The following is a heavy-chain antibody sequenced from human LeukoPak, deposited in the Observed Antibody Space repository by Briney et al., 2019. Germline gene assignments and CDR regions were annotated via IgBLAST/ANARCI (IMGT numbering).Heavy chain of an antibody. CDR3: ASSYYYDSSGYYQPILEYFQH. D-gene: IGHD3-22*01. J-gene: IGHJ1*01. V-gene: IGHV1-69*04. CDR1: GGTFSSYA. Sequence: SVKVSCKASGGTFSSYAISWVRQAPGQGLEWMGRIIPILGIANYAQKFQGRVTITADKSTSTAYMELSSLRSEDTAVYYCASSYYYDSSGYYQPILEYFQHWGQGTLVTVSS. CDR2: IIPILGIA.